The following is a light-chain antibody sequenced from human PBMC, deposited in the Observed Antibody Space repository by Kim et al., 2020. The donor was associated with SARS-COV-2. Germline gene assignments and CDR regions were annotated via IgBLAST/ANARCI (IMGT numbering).Light chain of an antibody. CDR2: VEGSGSY. V-gene: IGLV4-60*03. CDR3: ETWDSNIQV. Sequence: QPALTQSSSASASLGSSVKLTCTLSSGHSNYFIAWHQHQPGKAPRFLMKVEGSGSYNKGGGVPDRFSGSRSGTDRYLIISNLQSEDEADYYCETWDSNIQVFGGGTKLTVL. J-gene: IGLJ3*02. CDR1: SGHSNYF.